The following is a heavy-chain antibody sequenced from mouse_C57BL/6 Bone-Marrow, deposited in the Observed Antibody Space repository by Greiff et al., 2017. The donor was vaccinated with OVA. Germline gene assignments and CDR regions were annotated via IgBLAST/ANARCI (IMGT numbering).Heavy chain of an antibody. V-gene: IGHV1-85*01. CDR3: ASYYYGSRFAY. Sequence: QVQLQQSGPELVKPGASVKLSCKASGYTFTSYDINWVKQRPGQGLEWIGWIYPRDGSTKYNEKFKGKATLTVDTSSSTAYMELHSLTSEDSAVYFCASYYYGSRFAYWGQGTLVTVSA. J-gene: IGHJ3*01. D-gene: IGHD1-1*01. CDR2: IYPRDGST. CDR1: GYTFTSYD.